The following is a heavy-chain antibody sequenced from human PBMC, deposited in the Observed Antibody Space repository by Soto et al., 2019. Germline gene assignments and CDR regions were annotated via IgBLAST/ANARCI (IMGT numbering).Heavy chain of an antibody. V-gene: IGHV4-34*01. CDR2: INHSGST. CDR1: GGSFSGYY. J-gene: IGHJ4*02. D-gene: IGHD3-10*01. CDR3: ARGGGITMVRGDFDY. Sequence: QVQLQQWGAGLLKPSETLSLTCAVYGGSFSGYYWSWIRQPPGKGLEWIGEINHSGSTNYNPSLKSRVTISVDTSKNQFSLKLSSVTAADTAVYYCARGGGITMVRGDFDYWGQGTLVTVSS.